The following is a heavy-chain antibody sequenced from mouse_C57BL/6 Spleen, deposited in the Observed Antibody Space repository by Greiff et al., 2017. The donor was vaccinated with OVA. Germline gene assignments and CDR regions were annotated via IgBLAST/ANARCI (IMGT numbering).Heavy chain of an antibody. CDR1: GYSITSGYY. CDR2: ISYDGSN. CDR3: ARAFYDGYRYFDY. J-gene: IGHJ2*01. V-gene: IGHV3-6*01. Sequence: EVQRVESGPGLVKPSQSLSLTCSVTGYSITSGYYWNWIRQFPGNKLEWMGYISYDGSNNYNPSLKNRISITRDTSKNQFFLKLNSVTTEDTATYYCARAFYDGYRYFDYWGQGTTLTVSS. D-gene: IGHD2-3*01.